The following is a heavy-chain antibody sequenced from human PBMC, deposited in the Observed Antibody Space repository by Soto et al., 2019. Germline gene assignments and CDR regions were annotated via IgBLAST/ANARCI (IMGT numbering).Heavy chain of an antibody. CDR3: ASHCSGGSCYSSHYYYGMDV. CDR1: GFTFSSYA. J-gene: IGHJ6*02. CDR2: ISGSGGST. Sequence: EVQLLESGGGLVQPGGSLRLSCAASGFTFSSYAMRWVRQAPGQGLEWVAAISGSGGSTYYADSVKGRFTISRDNSKNTLYLQMNRLRAEDTAVYYCASHCSGGSCYSSHYYYGMDVWGQGTTVTVSS. V-gene: IGHV3-23*01. D-gene: IGHD2-15*01.